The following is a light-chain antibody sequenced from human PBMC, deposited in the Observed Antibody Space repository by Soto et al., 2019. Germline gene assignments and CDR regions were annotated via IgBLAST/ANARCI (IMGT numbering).Light chain of an antibody. CDR2: EDS. V-gene: IGLV2-23*01. CDR1: SSDFGSYNL. J-gene: IGLJ1*01. Sequence: QSALTQPASVSGSPGQSITISCTGTSSDFGSYNLVSWYQQHTGKAPKLMIYEDSKRPSGVSNRFSGSKSGNTASLTISGLQAEDDADYYCCSYAGSSTYVFGTWTKLTVL. CDR3: CSYAGSSTYV.